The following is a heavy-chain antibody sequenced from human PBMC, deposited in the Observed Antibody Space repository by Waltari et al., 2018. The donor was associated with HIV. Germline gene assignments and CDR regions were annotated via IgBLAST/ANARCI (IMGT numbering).Heavy chain of an antibody. CDR2: IKHSGST. CDR3: AKHQGDYVDGWFDP. D-gene: IGHD3-10*02. CDR1: GGSFNDNY. V-gene: IGHV4-34*01. J-gene: IGHJ5*02. Sequence: QVQLQQWGAGLLQSSETLSLTCAVYGGSFNDNYWTWIRQSPEKGLEWIGDIKHSGSTNYNPSLRSRLTMSVDTSKKQFSLKLTSVIAADTALYYCAKHQGDYVDGWFDPWGQGTLVTVSS.